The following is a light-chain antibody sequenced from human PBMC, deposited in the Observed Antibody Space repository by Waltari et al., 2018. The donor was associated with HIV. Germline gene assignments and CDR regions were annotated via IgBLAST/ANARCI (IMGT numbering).Light chain of an antibody. V-gene: IGKV1-39*01. CDR3: QQSYTSPT. CDR2: TAT. Sequence: DIRMTQSPSSLSASIGDRVTITCRASQNINSYLNWYQQKPGKAPRALISTATSLQSGVPSRFSGSGSGTDFTLTISDLHPEDFATYFCQQSYTSPTFGPGTTVDL. CDR1: QNINSY. J-gene: IGKJ3*01.